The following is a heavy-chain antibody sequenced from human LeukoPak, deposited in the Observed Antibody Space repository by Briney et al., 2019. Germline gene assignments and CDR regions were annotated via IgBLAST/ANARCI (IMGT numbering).Heavy chain of an antibody. D-gene: IGHD3-22*01. V-gene: IGHV3-23*01. J-gene: IGHJ4*02. CDR1: GFTFDKYA. CDR2: ITGGGITT. CDR3: AKNKGIIVIPPLDS. Sequence: PGGSPRLSCAASGFTFDKYAITWVRQAPGKGLEWVSGITGGGITTHYEDSVKGRFTISRDNSKNTLYLQMNRLRAEDTAVYYCAKNKGIIVIPPLDSWGQGTLVTVSS.